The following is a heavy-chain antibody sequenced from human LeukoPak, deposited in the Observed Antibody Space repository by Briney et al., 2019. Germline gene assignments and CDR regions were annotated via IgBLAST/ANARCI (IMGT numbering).Heavy chain of an antibody. CDR2: ISGSGGST. Sequence: GGSLRLSCAASGFTFSSYAMSWVRQAPGKGLEWVSAISGSGGSTYYADSVKGRFTISRDNSRNTLYLQMNSLRAEDTAVYYCAKDHRAAAGPAGRYWGQGTLVTVSS. CDR1: GFTFSSYA. J-gene: IGHJ4*02. V-gene: IGHV3-23*01. CDR3: AKDHRAAAGPAGRY. D-gene: IGHD6-13*01.